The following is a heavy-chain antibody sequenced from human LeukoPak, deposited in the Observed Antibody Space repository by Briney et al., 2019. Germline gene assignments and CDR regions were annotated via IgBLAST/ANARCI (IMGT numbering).Heavy chain of an antibody. CDR2: IYHSGST. V-gene: IGHV4-38-2*01. D-gene: IGHD3-9*01. CDR1: GYSISSGYY. Sequence: PSETLSLTCAVSGYSISSGYYWGWIRQPPGKGLEWIGSIYHSGSTYYNPSLKSRVTISVDTSKNQFSLKLSSVTAADTAVYYCASRKSTLTGIDYWGQGTLVTVSS. J-gene: IGHJ4*02. CDR3: ASRKSTLTGIDY.